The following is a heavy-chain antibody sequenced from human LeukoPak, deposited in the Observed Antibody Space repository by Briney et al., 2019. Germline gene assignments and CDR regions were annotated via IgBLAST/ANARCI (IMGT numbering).Heavy chain of an antibody. J-gene: IGHJ4*02. CDR3: AREPGYSSGWQ. D-gene: IGHD6-19*01. CDR1: GGSFSGYY. V-gene: IGHV4-34*01. CDR2: INHSGST. Sequence: SETLSLTCAVYGGSFSGYYWSWIRQPPGKGLEWIGEINHSGSTNYNPSLKSRVTISVDTSKNQFSLKLSSVTAADTAVYYCAREPGYSSGWQWGQGTLVTVSS.